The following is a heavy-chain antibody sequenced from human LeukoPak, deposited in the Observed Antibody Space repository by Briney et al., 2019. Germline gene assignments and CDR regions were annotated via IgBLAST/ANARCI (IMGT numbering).Heavy chain of an antibody. CDR1: GFTFSTYA. CDR3: AKTRDGYYYD. V-gene: IGHV3-23*05. CDR2: ISIIAVST. Sequence: GGSLRLSCAASGFTFSTYAMTWLRQAPGKGLEWVSTISIIAVSTYYADSVKGRFTISRDNSKNTLFLQMISLSAEDTAVYYCAKTRDGYYYDWGQGTLVTVSS. D-gene: IGHD3-22*01. J-gene: IGHJ4*02.